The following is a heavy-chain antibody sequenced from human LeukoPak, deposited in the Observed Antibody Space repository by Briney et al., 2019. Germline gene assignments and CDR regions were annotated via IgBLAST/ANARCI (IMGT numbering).Heavy chain of an antibody. CDR3: ARYGGYSSSFSRYYYYGMDV. D-gene: IGHD6-13*01. V-gene: IGHV4-34*01. CDR2: INHSGST. CDR1: GGSFSGYY. J-gene: IGHJ6*02. Sequence: SETLSLTCAVYGGSFSGYYWSWIRQPPGKGLEWIGDINHSGSTNYNPSLKSRVNISVDTSKNQFSLKLSSVTAADTAVYYCARYGGYSSSFSRYYYYGMDVWGQGTTVTVSS.